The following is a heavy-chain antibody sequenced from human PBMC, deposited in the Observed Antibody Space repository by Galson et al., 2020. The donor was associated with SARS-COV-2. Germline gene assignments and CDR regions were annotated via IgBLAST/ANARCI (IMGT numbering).Heavy chain of an antibody. CDR2: IYKNGDT. D-gene: IGHD3-10*01. V-gene: IGHV3-53*01. CDR1: GFIVSSNY. Sequence: GESLKISCVASGFIVSSNYMTWVRQTPGKGLEWVSIIYKNGDTYHADAVEGRFTISRDNYKNTVYLQMNGLTVEDTAVYYCARGSPFGSGRYYKGYFDYWGQGTQVTVSS. J-gene: IGHJ4*02. CDR3: ARGSPFGSGRYYKGYFDY.